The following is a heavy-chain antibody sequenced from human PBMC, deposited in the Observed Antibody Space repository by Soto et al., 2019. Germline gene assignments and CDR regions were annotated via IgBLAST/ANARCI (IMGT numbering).Heavy chain of an antibody. Sequence: SETLSLTCAVYGGSFSGYYWSWIRQPPGKGLEWIGEINHSGSTNYNPSLKSRVTISVDTSKNQFSLKLSSVTAADTAVYYCARAPLAKSGPYYYYGMDVWGQGTTVTVSS. CDR1: GGSFSGYY. CDR3: ARAPLAKSGPYYYYGMDV. D-gene: IGHD3-10*01. CDR2: INHSGST. V-gene: IGHV4-34*01. J-gene: IGHJ6*02.